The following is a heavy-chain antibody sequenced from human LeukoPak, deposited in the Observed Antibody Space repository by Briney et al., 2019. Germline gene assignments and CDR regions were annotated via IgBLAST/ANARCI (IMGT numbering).Heavy chain of an antibody. CDR2: IIPILGIA. J-gene: IGHJ4*02. CDR3: ARGSSDYGDYVFDY. V-gene: IGHV1-69*04. D-gene: IGHD4-17*01. CDR1: GGTFNSYA. Sequence: ASVKVSCKASGGTFNSYAISWVRQAPGQGLVWMGRIIPILGIANYAQKFQGRVTITADKSTSTAYMELSSLRSEDTAVYYCARGSSDYGDYVFDYWGQGTLVTVSS.